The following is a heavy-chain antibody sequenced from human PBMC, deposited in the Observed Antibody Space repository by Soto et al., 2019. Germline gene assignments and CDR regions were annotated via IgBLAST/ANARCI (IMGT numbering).Heavy chain of an antibody. CDR2: ISGTGGST. CDR1: GFTFNNYA. J-gene: IGHJ4*02. V-gene: IGHV3-23*01. Sequence: PGGSLRLSCAASGFTFNNYAMNWVRQAPGKGLEWVATISGTGGSTYYADSVKGRFTISRDNSKNTLYLQMNSLRVEDTAVYYCAKDRLGGNFDYCGQGTQVTGSS. CDR3: AKDRLGGNFDY.